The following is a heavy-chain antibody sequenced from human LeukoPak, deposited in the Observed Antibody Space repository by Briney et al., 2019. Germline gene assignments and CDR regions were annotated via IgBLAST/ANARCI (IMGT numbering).Heavy chain of an antibody. CDR3: ARDSAGAFDI. CDR1: GGSISSYY. J-gene: IGHJ3*02. CDR2: ICCSGST. V-gene: IGHV4-59*01. Sequence: SETLSRTCTVSGGSISSYYWSWIRQPPGKGLEWIGYICCSGSTNYNPSLKSRVTISVDTSKNQFSLKLSSVTAADTAVYYCARDSAGAFDIWGQGTMVTVSS.